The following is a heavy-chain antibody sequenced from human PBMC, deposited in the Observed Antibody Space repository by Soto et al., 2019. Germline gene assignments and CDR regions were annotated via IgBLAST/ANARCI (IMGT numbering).Heavy chain of an antibody. J-gene: IGHJ6*02. CDR3: ARDHLILPAHDFFYGSDV. Sequence: VGSLRLSCEVAGFTFSMYSMSWVRQSPGKGLEWVAKIPQDGVDGHYADSVKGRFTISRDNGKNSLYLQLNNLRAEDTAVYYCARDHLILPAHDFFYGSDVWGRGATVTVSS. CDR2: IPQDGVDG. V-gene: IGHV3-7*03. CDR1: GFTFSMYS. D-gene: IGHD2-21*02.